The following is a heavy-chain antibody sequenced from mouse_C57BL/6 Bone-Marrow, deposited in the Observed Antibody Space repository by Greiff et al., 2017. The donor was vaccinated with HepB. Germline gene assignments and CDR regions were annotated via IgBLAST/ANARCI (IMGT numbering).Heavy chain of an antibody. CDR3: ARHRLRQDWFAY. J-gene: IGHJ3*01. Sequence: EVMLVESGGDLVKPGGSLKLSCAASGFTFSSYGMSWVRQTPDKRLEWVATISSGGSYTYYPDSVKGRCTISRDNAKNTLYLQRSSLKSEDTAVYYCARHRLRQDWFAYWGQGTLVTVSA. CDR1: GFTFSSYG. V-gene: IGHV5-6*01. D-gene: IGHD2-2*01. CDR2: ISSGGSYT.